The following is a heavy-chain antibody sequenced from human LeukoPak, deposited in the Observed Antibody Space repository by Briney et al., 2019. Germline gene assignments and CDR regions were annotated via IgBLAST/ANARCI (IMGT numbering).Heavy chain of an antibody. CDR1: GGSISSYY. V-gene: IGHV4-59*08. CDR3: ARHYIQPPHYFDY. D-gene: IGHD2-2*01. CDR2: IYYTGST. J-gene: IGHJ4*02. Sequence: SETLSLTCTVSGGSISSYYWSWIRQPPGKGLEWIAFIYYTGSTHYNPSLKSRVTVSVDTSKNQFSLKLSAVTAADTAVYYCARHYIQPPHYFDYWGQGTLLTVSS.